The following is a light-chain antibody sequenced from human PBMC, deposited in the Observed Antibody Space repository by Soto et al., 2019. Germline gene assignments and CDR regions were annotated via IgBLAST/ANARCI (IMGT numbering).Light chain of an antibody. J-gene: IGKJ4*01. CDR1: QDISSH. Sequence: DIQLTQSPAFLSASVGDKVTITCRASQDISSHLAWYQQKPGKPPNLLIYSASTLQNGVPSRFSGSGAGTDFTLTISSQQPEDFATYFCQQINSYPVTFGGGTKVEIK. CDR2: SAS. CDR3: QQINSYPVT. V-gene: IGKV1-9*01.